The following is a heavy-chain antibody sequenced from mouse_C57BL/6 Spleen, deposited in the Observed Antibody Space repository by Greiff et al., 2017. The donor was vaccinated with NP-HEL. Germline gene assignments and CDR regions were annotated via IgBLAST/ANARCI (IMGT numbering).Heavy chain of an antibody. CDR3: AGNDKDAMDY. Sequence: EVKVVESGGGLVKPGGSLKLSCAASGFTFSDYGMHWVRQAPEKGLEWVAYISSGSSTIYYADTVKGRFTIARDNAKNTLFLQMTSLRSEDTAMYYCAGNDKDAMDYWGQGTSVTVSS. CDR1: GFTFSDYG. CDR2: ISSGSSTI. J-gene: IGHJ4*01. V-gene: IGHV5-17*01.